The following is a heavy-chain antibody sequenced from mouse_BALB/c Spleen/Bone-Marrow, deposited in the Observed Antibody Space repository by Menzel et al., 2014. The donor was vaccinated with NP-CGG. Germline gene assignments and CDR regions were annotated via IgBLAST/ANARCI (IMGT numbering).Heavy chain of an antibody. CDR2: IDTSDSYT. J-gene: IGHJ4*01. V-gene: IGHV1-69*01. Sequence: QVQLQQPGAELGMPGASVKMSCKASGYTFTDKWMYWVKQRPGQGLEWIGAIDTSDSYTNYNQKFMGKASLTVDASSSTAYMQVSSLTSDDSAVYYCARGGHEFSLDYWGQGTSVTVSS. D-gene: IGHD3-3*01. CDR3: ARGGHEFSLDY. CDR1: GYTFTDKW.